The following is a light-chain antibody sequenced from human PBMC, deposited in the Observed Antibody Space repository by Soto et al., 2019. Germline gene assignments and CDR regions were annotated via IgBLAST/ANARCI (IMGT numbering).Light chain of an antibody. Sequence: IVMTQSPLSLPFTPGEPASISCRSSQSLLHSNGYNYLDWYLQKPGQSPQLLIYLGSNRASGVPDRSSGSGSGTDFTLSISTVEAGDVGVYYCMQALQAPITFGQGTRLEVK. CDR1: QSLLHSNGYNY. CDR2: LGS. V-gene: IGKV2-28*01. J-gene: IGKJ5*01. CDR3: MQALQAPIT.